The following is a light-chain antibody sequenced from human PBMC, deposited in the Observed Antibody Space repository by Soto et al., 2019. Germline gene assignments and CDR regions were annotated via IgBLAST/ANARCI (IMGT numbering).Light chain of an antibody. Sequence: QSVLTQAASVSGSPGQSIPISCTGTSSDVGSYNLVSWYQQHPGKAPKLMIYEGSKRPSGVSNRFSGSKSGNTASLTISGLQAEDEADYYCCSYAGSSTYVFGTGTKVTVL. CDR2: EGS. CDR1: SSDVGSYNL. V-gene: IGLV2-23*01. J-gene: IGLJ1*01. CDR3: CSYAGSSTYV.